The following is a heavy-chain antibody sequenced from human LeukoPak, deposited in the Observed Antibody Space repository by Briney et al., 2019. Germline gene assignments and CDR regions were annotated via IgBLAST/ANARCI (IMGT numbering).Heavy chain of an antibody. CDR3: ARTGSSSWYYFDY. V-gene: IGHV3-7*01. Sequence: GGSLRLSCAASGFTFSSYWMSWVRQAPGKGLEWVANIKQDGSEKYYVDSVKGRFAISRDNAKNSLYLQMNSLRAEDTAVYYCARTGSSSWYYFDYWGQGTLVTVSS. CDR1: GFTFSSYW. J-gene: IGHJ4*02. D-gene: IGHD6-13*01. CDR2: IKQDGSEK.